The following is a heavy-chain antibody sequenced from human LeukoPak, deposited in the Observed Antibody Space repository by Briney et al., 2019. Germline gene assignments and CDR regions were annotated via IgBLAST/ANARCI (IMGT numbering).Heavy chain of an antibody. CDR3: ARDQGVGDEYFDL. CDR2: IYHSGST. D-gene: IGHD1-26*01. Sequence: SETLSLTCTVSGGSISSSGYYWGWIRQPPGKGLEWIGSIYHSGSTYYNPSLKSRVTISVDTSKNQFSLKLSSVTAADTAVYYCARDQGVGDEYFDLWGRGTLVTVSS. J-gene: IGHJ2*01. CDR1: GGSISSSGYY. V-gene: IGHV4-39*07.